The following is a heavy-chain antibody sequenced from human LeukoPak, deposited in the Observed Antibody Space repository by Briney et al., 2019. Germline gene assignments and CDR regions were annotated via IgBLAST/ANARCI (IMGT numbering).Heavy chain of an antibody. CDR3: ARASSGHVYYYYGMDV. Sequence: GGSLRLSCAASGFTFSSYSMNWVRQAPGKGLEWVSSISSSSSYIYYADSVKGRFTISRDNAKNSLYLQMNSLRAEDTAVYYCARASSGHVYYYYGMDVWGQGTTVTVSS. CDR1: GFTFSSYS. J-gene: IGHJ6*02. CDR2: ISSSSSYI. D-gene: IGHD6-19*01. V-gene: IGHV3-21*01.